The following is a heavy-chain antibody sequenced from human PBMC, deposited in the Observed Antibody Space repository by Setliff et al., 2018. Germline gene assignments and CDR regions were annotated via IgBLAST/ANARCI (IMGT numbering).Heavy chain of an antibody. CDR2: IAGSGLKT. V-gene: IGHV3-23*01. CDR1: GFRFRSYA. Sequence: GGSLRLSCVASGFRFRSYAMVWVRQAPGKGLEWVSAIAGSGLKTYYTDSVKGRLSISRDESESTLYLHMNSLRPEDTATYHCARGFPYFGGSGAFFYWGQGALVTVSS. CDR3: ARGFPYFGGSGAFFY. D-gene: IGHD3-10*01. J-gene: IGHJ4*02.